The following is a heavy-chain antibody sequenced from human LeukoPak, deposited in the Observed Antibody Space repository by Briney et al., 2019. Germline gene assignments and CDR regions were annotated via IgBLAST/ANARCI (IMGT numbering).Heavy chain of an antibody. Sequence: GTSLRLSCAASEFTFDSYAMHWVRQAPGKGLEWVAVISYDGSNEYYTDSVKGRFTISRDNSKNTLYLQLNSLRAEDTAVYYCAKLDYYGSGSYETFQHWGQGTLVTVSS. J-gene: IGHJ1*01. CDR3: AKLDYYGSGSYETFQH. CDR1: EFTFDSYA. V-gene: IGHV3-30-3*02. D-gene: IGHD3-10*01. CDR2: ISYDGSNE.